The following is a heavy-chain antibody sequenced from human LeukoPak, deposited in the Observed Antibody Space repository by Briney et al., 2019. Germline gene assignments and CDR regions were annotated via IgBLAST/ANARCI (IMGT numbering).Heavy chain of an antibody. CDR3: AKSGGFDY. CDR1: GFIVNSNY. CDR2: LYSDDTT. D-gene: IGHD3-10*01. V-gene: IGHV3-53*01. Sequence: GGSLRLSCAASGFIVNSNYMNWVRQTPGKGLEWVSVLYSDDTTYYADSVKGRFTISRDNSKNTLYLQMNSLRAEDTAVYYCAKSGGFDYWGQGTLVTVSS. J-gene: IGHJ4*02.